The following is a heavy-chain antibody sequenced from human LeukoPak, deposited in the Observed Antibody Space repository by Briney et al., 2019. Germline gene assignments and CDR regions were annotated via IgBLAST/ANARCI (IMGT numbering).Heavy chain of an antibody. D-gene: IGHD4/OR15-4a*01. Sequence: GGSLRLSCAASGFTFNNYWMSWVRQAPGKGLEWVANIKQDGSEKYYVDSVKGRFTISRDNAKNSLYLQMNNLRAEDTAVYYCARDDYGGTGYWGQGTLVTVSS. CDR2: IKQDGSEK. J-gene: IGHJ4*02. CDR1: GFTFNNYW. V-gene: IGHV3-7*01. CDR3: ARDDYGGTGY.